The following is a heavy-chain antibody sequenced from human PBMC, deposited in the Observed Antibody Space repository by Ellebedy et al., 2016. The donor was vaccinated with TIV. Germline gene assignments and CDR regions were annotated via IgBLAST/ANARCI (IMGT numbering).Heavy chain of an antibody. V-gene: IGHV1-2*02. Sequence: AASVKVSCKASGYTFTGYYMHWVRQAPGQGLEWMGWINPNSGGTDYAQKFQGRVTMTRDTSVITAYMEMSSLTSDDTAVYYCARDLGVRGTSYWGQGSLVTVSS. CDR2: INPNSGGT. J-gene: IGHJ4*02. CDR3: ARDLGVRGTSY. CDR1: GYTFTGYY. D-gene: IGHD3-10*01.